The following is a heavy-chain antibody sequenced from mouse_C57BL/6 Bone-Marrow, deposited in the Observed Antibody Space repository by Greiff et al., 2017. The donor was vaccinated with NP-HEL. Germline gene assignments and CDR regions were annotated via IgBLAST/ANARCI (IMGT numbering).Heavy chain of an antibody. J-gene: IGHJ4*01. CDR2: IRNKANGYTT. CDR1: GFTFTDYY. D-gene: IGHD1-1*01. V-gene: IGHV7-3*01. CDR3: ARYNTTVVEGAMYY. Sequence: EVMLVESGGGLVQPGGSLSLSCAASGFTFTDYYMSWVRQPQGKALEWLGFIRNKANGYTTEYRASLKGRFTISSYNSQSILYLQMYALRAEDSATYYCARYNTTVVEGAMYYWGQGASVTVAS.